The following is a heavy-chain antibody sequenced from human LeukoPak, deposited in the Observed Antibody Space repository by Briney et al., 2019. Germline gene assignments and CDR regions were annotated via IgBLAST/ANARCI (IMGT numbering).Heavy chain of an antibody. CDR2: IYSGGST. CDR1: GFTVSSNY. CDR3: ARGGSYLSAFDI. Sequence: GGSLRLSCAASGFTVSSNYMSWVRQAPGKGLEWVSIIYSGGSTFYADSVKGRFTISRDNSKNTLYLQMNSLRAADTAVYYCARGGSYLSAFDIWGQGTMVTVSS. J-gene: IGHJ3*02. V-gene: IGHV3-53*01. D-gene: IGHD1-26*01.